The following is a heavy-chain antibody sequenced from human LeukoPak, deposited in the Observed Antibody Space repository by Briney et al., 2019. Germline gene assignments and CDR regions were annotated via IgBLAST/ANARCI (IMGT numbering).Heavy chain of an antibody. CDR2: IYHSGST. CDR3: ARAAVGAAGGYYFDY. CDR1: GGSISSGGYS. J-gene: IGHJ4*02. D-gene: IGHD1-26*01. Sequence: PSETLSLTCAVSGGSISSGGYSWSWIRQPPGKGLEWIGYIYHSGSTYYNPSLKSRVTISVDRSKNQFSLKLSSVTAADTAVYYCARAAVGAAGGYYFDYWGQGTLVTVSS. V-gene: IGHV4-30-2*01.